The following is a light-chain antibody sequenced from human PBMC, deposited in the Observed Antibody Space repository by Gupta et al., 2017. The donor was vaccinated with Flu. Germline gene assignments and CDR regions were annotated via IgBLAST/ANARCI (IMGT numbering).Light chain of an antibody. CDR3: QQRGNWPPFT. CDR1: QSVGTY. V-gene: IGKV3-11*01. J-gene: IGKJ3*01. Sequence: SLVLSSGESCALTCGARQSVGTYLGWYNQQQRQAPRLLICDAANRDTGIADRFGGSGFGKKVALTISSREQEDFAGYYCQQRGNWPPFTFGHGTKVDIK. CDR2: DAA.